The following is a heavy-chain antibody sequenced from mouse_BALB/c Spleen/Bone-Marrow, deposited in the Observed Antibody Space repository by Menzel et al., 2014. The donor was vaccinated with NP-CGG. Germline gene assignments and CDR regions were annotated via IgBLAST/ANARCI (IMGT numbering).Heavy chain of an antibody. J-gene: IGHJ3*01. Sequence: QVQLKQSGAELVNPGASVKLSCRTSGYTFTNYWIQWVKQRPGQGLGWIGEIFPGTDTTYYNEKFKDKATLTIDTSSSTAYMQLSNLTSEDSAVYFCARNYDYDEGAWFTYWGQGTLVTVSA. CDR1: GYTFTNYW. V-gene: IGHV1S132*01. D-gene: IGHD2-4*01. CDR2: IFPGTDTT. CDR3: ARNYDYDEGAWFTY.